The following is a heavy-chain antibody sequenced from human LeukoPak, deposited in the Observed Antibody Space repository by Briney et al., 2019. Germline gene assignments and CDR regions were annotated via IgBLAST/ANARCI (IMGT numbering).Heavy chain of an antibody. CDR2: INPNSGGT. D-gene: IGHD5-18*01. J-gene: IGHJ4*02. V-gene: IGHV1-2*02. CDR3: ARRSEIQPGNFDY. CDR1: GYTFTGYY. Sequence: ASVKVSCKASGYTFTGYYMHWVRQAPGQGLEWMGWINPNSGGTNYAQKFQGRVTMTRDTSISTAYMELSRLRSDDTAVYYCARRSEIQPGNFDYWRQGTLVTVSS.